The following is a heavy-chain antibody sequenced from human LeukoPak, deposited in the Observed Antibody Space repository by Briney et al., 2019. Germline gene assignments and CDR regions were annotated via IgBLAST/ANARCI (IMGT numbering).Heavy chain of an antibody. CDR1: GGSISSGNYY. J-gene: IGHJ4*02. CDR2: IHSSGSA. V-gene: IGHV4-39*01. CDR3: ARRRGGSSDVDY. Sequence: SETLSLTCIVSGGSISSGNYYWGWIRQPPGKGLEWIGNIHSSGSAYYNPSLKSRVTISVDTSKNQFSPKLNSVTAADTAVYYRARRRGGSSDVDYWGQGTLATVSS. D-gene: IGHD2-15*01.